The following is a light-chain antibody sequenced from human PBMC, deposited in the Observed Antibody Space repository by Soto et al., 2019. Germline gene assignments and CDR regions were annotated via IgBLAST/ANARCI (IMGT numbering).Light chain of an antibody. CDR2: GAS. V-gene: IGKV3-20*01. CDR1: QSVSNNY. Sequence: EIVLTQSPGTLSLSPGERATLSCRTSQSVSNNYLAWYQQKPGHAPRLLIYGASSRATGVPDRFSGSGSGTDFTISISRLEPEDFAVYYCQQYSNLWTFGQGTKVEIK. CDR3: QQYSNLWT. J-gene: IGKJ1*01.